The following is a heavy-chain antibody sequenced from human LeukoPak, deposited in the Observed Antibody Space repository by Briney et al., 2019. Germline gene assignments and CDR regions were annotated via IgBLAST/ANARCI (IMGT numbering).Heavy chain of an antibody. CDR2: ISGSGGST. V-gene: IGHV3-23*01. D-gene: IGHD3-22*01. J-gene: IGHJ4*02. CDR3: AKDEDSSGYYYVYLFDY. CDR1: GGSFSGYY. Sequence: ETLSLTCAVYGGSFSGYYWSWVRQAPGKGLEWVSAISGSGGSTYYADSVKGRFTISRDNSKNTLYLQMNSLRAEDTAVYYCAKDEDSSGYYYVYLFDYWGQGTLVTVSS.